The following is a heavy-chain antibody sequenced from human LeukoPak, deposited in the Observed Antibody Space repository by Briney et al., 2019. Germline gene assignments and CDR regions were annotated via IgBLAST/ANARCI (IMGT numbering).Heavy chain of an antibody. CDR1: GFTFSSYA. CDR2: ISYDGSNK. Sequence: GGPLRLSCAASGFTFSSYAMHWVRQAPGKGLEWVAVISYDGSNKYYADSVKGRFTISRDNSKNTLYLQMNSLRAEDTAVYYCARDLDYGGNRAYYGMDVWGQGTTVTVSS. CDR3: ARDLDYGGNRAYYGMDV. V-gene: IGHV3-30-3*01. D-gene: IGHD4-23*01. J-gene: IGHJ6*02.